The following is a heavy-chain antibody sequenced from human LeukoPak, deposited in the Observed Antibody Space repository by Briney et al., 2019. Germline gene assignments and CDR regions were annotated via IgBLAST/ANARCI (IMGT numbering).Heavy chain of an antibody. Sequence: GGSLRLSCAASGFTFSSYGMHWVRQAPGKGLEWVSAISGSGGSTYYADSVKGRFTISRDNSKNTLYLQMNSLRAEDTAVYYCAKDHTVSLPPYYYYYYMDVWGKGTTVTISS. CDR2: ISGSGGST. V-gene: IGHV3-23*01. J-gene: IGHJ6*03. CDR1: GFTFSSYG. CDR3: AKDHTVSLPPYYYYYYMDV. D-gene: IGHD4-11*01.